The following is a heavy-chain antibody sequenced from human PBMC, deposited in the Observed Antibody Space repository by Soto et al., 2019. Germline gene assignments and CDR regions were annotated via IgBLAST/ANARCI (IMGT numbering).Heavy chain of an antibody. CDR1: GFTFSSNW. J-gene: IGHJ4*02. V-gene: IGHV3-7*01. CDR3: ARDRFVGPMIVVVPIY. D-gene: IGHD3-22*01. CDR2: IKQDGSEK. Sequence: GGSLRLSCAASGFTFSSNWMSWVRQAPGKGLEWVANIKQDGSEKYYVDSVKGRFTISRDNAKNSLYLQMNSLRAEDTSVYYCARDRFVGPMIVVVPIYWGQGTLVTVSS.